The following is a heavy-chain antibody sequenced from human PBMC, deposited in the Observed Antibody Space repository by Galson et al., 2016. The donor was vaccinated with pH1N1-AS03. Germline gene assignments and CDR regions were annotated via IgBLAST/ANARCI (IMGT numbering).Heavy chain of an antibody. CDR1: GFTFIDYY. CDR3: ARPNGDYAINAFDI. J-gene: IGHJ3*02. V-gene: IGHV3-11*01. Sequence: SLRLSCAASGFTFIDYYMNWIRQAPGKGLEWVSYISPTATTTNYADSVKGRFTISRDNAKNSLYLQMSTLRSDDSAVYYCARPNGDYAINAFDIWGQGTMVTVSS. CDR2: ISPTATTT. D-gene: IGHD4-17*01.